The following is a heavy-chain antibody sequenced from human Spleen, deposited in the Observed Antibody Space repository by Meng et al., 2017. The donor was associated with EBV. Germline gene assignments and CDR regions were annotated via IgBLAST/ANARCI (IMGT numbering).Heavy chain of an antibody. CDR2: VFYTGTT. J-gene: IGHJ5*02. CDR1: GVSVSSSLHY. V-gene: IGHV4-39*02. D-gene: IGHD1-26*01. CDR3: ARRGAWGPYYFDL. Sequence: QLLESGPGLVKPSVTLSLPCAVSGVSVSSSLHYWVWVRQPPGKGLEWIGDVFYTGTTYYNPSLKSRVTISVDTSKNIFSLELTSVTASDTAVYYCARRGAWGPYYFDLWGRGTLVTVSS.